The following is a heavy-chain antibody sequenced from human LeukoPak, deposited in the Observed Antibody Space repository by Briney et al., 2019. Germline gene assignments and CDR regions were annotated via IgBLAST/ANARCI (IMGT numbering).Heavy chain of an antibody. V-gene: IGHV4-34*01. D-gene: IGHD3-22*01. CDR2: INHSGST. CDR1: GFTFSSYA. J-gene: IGHJ5*02. Sequence: GSLRLSCAASGFTFSSYAMSWVRQAPGKGLEWIGEINHSGSTNYNPSLKSRVTISVDTSKNQFSLKLSSVTAADTAVYYCARGQSPYYDSSGYYPRFDPWGQGTLVTVSS. CDR3: ARGQSPYYDSSGYYPRFDP.